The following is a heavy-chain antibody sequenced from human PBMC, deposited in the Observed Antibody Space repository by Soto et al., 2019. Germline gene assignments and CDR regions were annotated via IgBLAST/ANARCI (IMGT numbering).Heavy chain of an antibody. J-gene: IGHJ4*02. V-gene: IGHV3-7*04. CDR1: GLTLSRYW. Sequence: EVQLVESGGGLVQPGGSLRLTCVASGLTLSRYWMSWVRQALGKGLEWVANIKEDGGKTYYVDSVKGRFTISRDNAKNSGYLQMISMRVENTAEYYGSSDYFGPGPDWGQGTLVIVSS. D-gene: IGHD3-10*01. CDR3: SSDYFGPGPD. CDR2: IKEDGGKT.